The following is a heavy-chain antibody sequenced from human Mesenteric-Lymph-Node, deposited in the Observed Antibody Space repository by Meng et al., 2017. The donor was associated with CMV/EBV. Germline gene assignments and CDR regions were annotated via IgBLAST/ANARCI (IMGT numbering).Heavy chain of an antibody. V-gene: IGHV3-21*01. Sequence: ETLSLTCSVSGGSVSSSSYYWVWIRQPPGKGLEWVSSISSSSSYIYYADSVRGRFTISRDNAKNSLYLQMNSLRAEDTAVYYCARREGNWFDPWGQGTLVTVSS. CDR1: GGSVSSSS. CDR2: ISSSSSYI. CDR3: ARREGNWFDP. J-gene: IGHJ5*02.